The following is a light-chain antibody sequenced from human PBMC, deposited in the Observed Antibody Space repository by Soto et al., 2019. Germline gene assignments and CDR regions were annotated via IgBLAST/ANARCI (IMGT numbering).Light chain of an antibody. Sequence: DIPMTQSPSTLSGSVGDRVTITCRARQTISSWLAWYQQQPGKAPKLLIYKASTLKSGVPSRFSGRGAGTEFTLASSSLQPDDVATYYCQHYNSYSEAFGQGTKV. V-gene: IGKV1-5*03. CDR1: QTISSW. J-gene: IGKJ1*01. CDR2: KAS. CDR3: QHYNSYSEA.